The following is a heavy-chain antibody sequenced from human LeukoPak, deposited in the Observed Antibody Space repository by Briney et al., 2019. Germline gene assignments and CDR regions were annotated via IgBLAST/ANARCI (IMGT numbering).Heavy chain of an antibody. V-gene: IGHV4-31*03. J-gene: IGHJ4*02. D-gene: IGHD5-18*01. CDR2: IYYSGST. CDR1: GGSISSGGYY. CDR3: ARGGGYSYGYFDY. Sequence: SETLSLTCTVSGGSISSGGYYWSWIRQPPGKGLEWIGYIYYSGSTYYNPSLKRRVTIPVDTSKNQFSLKLSSVTAADTAVYYCARGGGYSYGYFDYWGQGTLVTVSS.